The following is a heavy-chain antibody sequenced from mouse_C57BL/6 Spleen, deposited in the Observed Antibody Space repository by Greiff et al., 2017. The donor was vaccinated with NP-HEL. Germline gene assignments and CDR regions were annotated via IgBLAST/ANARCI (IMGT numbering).Heavy chain of an antibody. Sequence: VQLKQSGPELVKPGASVKISCKASGYSFTDYNMNWVKQSNGKSLEWIGVINPNYGTTSYNQKFKGKATLTVDQSSSTAYVQLNSLTSEDSAVYYWARQANWSYWYFDVWGTGTTGTVSS. V-gene: IGHV1-39*01. CDR2: INPNYGTT. D-gene: IGHD4-1*02. CDR1: GYSFTDYN. J-gene: IGHJ1*03. CDR3: ARQANWSYWYFDV.